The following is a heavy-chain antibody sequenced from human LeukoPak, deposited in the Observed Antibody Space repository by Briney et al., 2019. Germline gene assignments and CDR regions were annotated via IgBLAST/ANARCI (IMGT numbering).Heavy chain of an antibody. J-gene: IGHJ4*02. V-gene: IGHV3-23*01. CDR3: AKDVTAADEIDY. CDR1: GFTFSSYG. CDR2: ISGSGGST. Sequence: PGGSLRLSCAASGFTFSSYGMSWVRQAPGKGLEWVSAISGSGGSTYYADSVKGRFTISRDNSKNTLYLQMNSLRAEDTAVYYCAKDVTAADEIDYWGQGTLVTVSS. D-gene: IGHD6-13*01.